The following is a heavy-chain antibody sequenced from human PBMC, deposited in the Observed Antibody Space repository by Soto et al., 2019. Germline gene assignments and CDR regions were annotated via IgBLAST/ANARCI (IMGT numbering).Heavy chain of an antibody. V-gene: IGHV1-2*02. Sequence: ASVKVSCKASEYTLTGYYMNWVRQAPGQGLEWMGWINPKSGDTRYAQKFQGRVTMTRDTSISTAYMELSRLRSDDTAVYYCARDLAGNDYFDYWGQGTLVTAPQ. CDR2: INPKSGDT. J-gene: IGHJ4*02. CDR3: ARDLAGNDYFDY. CDR1: EYTLTGYY. D-gene: IGHD6-19*01.